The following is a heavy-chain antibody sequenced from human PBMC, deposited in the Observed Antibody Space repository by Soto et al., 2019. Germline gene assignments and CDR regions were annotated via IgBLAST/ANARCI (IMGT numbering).Heavy chain of an antibody. V-gene: IGHV3-30*18. CDR2: ISYDGSNK. CDR3: AKSYSSSSRTNWFDP. CDR1: GFTFSSYG. Sequence: QVQLVESGGGVVQPGRSLRLSCAASGFTFSSYGMHWVRQAPGKGLERVAVISYDGSNKYYADSVKGRFTISRDNSKNTLYLQMNSLRAEDTAVYYCAKSYSSSSRTNWFDPWGQGTLVTVSS. D-gene: IGHD6-6*01. J-gene: IGHJ5*02.